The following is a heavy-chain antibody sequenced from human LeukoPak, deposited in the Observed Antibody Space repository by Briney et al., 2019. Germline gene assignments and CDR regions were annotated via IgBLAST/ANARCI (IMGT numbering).Heavy chain of an antibody. CDR3: ARFGSNPYYFDY. D-gene: IGHD3-10*01. CDR1: GGSISSYY. J-gene: IGHJ4*02. CDR2: IYYSGST. V-gene: IGHV4-59*08. Sequence: ASETLSLTCTVSGGSISSYYWSWIRQPPGKGLEWIGYIYYSGSTNHNPSLKSRVTISVDTSKNQFSLKLSSVTAADTAVYYCARFGSNPYYFDYWGQGTLVTVSS.